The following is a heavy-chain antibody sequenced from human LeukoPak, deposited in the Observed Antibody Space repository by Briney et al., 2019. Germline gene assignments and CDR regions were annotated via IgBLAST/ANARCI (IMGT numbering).Heavy chain of an antibody. CDR2: THYSGAT. Sequence: SETLSLTCTVSGGSISSYYWSWLRQPPGKGLEYIGYTHYSGATNYNPSLKSRVTISVDTSKNQFSLKLSSVTAADTAVYYCARSVEGYCRGGSCYYYSYYMDVWGKGTTVTVSS. CDR1: GGSISSYY. D-gene: IGHD2-15*01. CDR3: ARSVEGYCRGGSCYYYSYYMDV. J-gene: IGHJ6*03. V-gene: IGHV4-59*01.